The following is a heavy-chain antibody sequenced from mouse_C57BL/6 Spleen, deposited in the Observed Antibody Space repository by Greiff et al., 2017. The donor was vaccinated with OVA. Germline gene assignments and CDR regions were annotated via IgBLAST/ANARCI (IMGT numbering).Heavy chain of an antibody. J-gene: IGHJ4*01. Sequence: VKLQQPGTELVKPGASVKLSCKASGYTFTSYWMHWVKQRPGQGLEWIGNITPSTGGTNYNEKLKSKATLSVDKSSSKAYMQLSSLTSEDSAVYYFASRVSYDYDEVYAMDYWGQGTSVTVSS. V-gene: IGHV1-53*01. D-gene: IGHD2-4*01. CDR3: ASRVSYDYDEVYAMDY. CDR1: GYTFTSYW. CDR2: ITPSTGGT.